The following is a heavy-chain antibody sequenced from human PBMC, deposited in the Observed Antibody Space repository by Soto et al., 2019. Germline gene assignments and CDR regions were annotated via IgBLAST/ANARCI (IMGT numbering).Heavy chain of an antibody. CDR1: GFTFSSYA. CDR3: AKVIQLRGVIIRGFDY. Sequence: GGSLRLSCAASGFTFSSYAMSWVRQAPGKGLEWVSAISGSGGSTYYADSVKGRFTISRDNSKNTLYLQMNSLRAEDKAVYYCAKVIQLRGVIIRGFDYWGQGTLVTVSS. CDR2: ISGSGGST. D-gene: IGHD3-10*01. J-gene: IGHJ4*02. V-gene: IGHV3-23*01.